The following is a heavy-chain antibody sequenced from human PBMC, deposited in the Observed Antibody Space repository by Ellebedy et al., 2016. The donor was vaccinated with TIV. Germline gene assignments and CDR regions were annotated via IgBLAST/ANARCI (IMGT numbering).Heavy chain of an antibody. V-gene: IGHV1-69*04. J-gene: IGHJ4*02. D-gene: IGHD1-14*01. Sequence: ASVKVSCKASGGTFSSYAISWVRQAPGQGLEWMGRIIPILGIANYAQKFQGRVTITADKSTSTAYMELSSLRSEDTAVYYCARGVGADPQTNDYWGQGTLVTVSS. CDR2: IIPILGIA. CDR1: GGTFSSYA. CDR3: ARGVGADPQTNDY.